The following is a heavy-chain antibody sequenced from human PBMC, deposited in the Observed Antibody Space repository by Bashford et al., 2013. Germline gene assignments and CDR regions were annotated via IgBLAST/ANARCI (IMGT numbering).Heavy chain of an antibody. CDR3: ARDYYGDYDGAFDI. Sequence: SETLSLTCTVSGASLTDSYWAWIRQSPGRGLEWLGSVYSFGRDTYNPSFKSRVAMSMDTSKNSFSLSLASVTAADSAIYYCARDYYGDYDGAFDIWGQGTMVTVSS. J-gene: IGHJ3*02. V-gene: IGHV4-59*01. CDR2: VYSFGRD. D-gene: IGHD4-17*01. CDR1: GASLTDSY.